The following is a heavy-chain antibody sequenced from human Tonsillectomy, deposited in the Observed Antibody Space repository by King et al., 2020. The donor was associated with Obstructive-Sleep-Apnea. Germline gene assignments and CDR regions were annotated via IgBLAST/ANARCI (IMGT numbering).Heavy chain of an antibody. CDR3: AKDRASIAADAYYYYYYGMDV. Sequence: VQLVESGGGVVQPGRSLRLSCAASGFTCSSYGMHWVLQAPGKGLEWGAVIWYDGSNKYFADSGKGRFTSSQYNSKKTLYLQMNSLRAEDTAVYYCAKDRASIAADAYYYYYYGMDVWGQGTTVTVSS. CDR1: GFTCSSYG. J-gene: IGHJ6*02. CDR2: IWYDGSNK. D-gene: IGHD6-6*01. V-gene: IGHV3-33*06.